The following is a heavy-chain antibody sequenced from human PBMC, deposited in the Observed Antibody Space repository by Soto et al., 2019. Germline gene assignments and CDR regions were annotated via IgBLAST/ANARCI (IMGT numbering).Heavy chain of an antibody. V-gene: IGHV3-74*01. D-gene: IGHD3-22*01. Sequence: PGGSLRLSCAASRFTFSSYWMHWVRQAPGKGLVWVSRINSDESSIDYADSVKGRFTISRDNAKNTLYLQMNSLRAEDTAVYSCARGGYYRYDAFDIWGQGTMVPVSS. CDR1: RFTFSSYW. J-gene: IGHJ3*02. CDR3: ARGGYYRYDAFDI. CDR2: INSDESSI.